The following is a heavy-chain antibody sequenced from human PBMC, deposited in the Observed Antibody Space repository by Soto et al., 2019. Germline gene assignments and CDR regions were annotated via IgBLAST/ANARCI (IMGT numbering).Heavy chain of an antibody. D-gene: IGHD5-18*01. CDR1: GYTFTXYA. J-gene: IGHJ6*02. CDR3: VRIHLRHDYFYGMDV. CDR2: INAGNGNT. V-gene: IGHV1-3*01. Sequence: ASVKVSCKASGYTFTXYAMHWVRQAPGQRLEWMGWINAGNGNTKYSQKFQGRVTITRDTSASTAYMELSSLRSEDTATYYCVRIHLRHDYFYGMDVWGQGTTVTVSS.